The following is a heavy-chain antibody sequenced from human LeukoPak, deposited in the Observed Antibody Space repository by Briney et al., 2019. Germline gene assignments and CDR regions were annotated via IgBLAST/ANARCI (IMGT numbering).Heavy chain of an antibody. D-gene: IGHD6-13*01. CDR3: ARVLRSSLFDY. Sequence: GGSLRLSCAASGFTFSDYYMSWIRQAPGKGLEWVSYIGSSGSTIYYADSVKGRFTISRDNAKNSLYLQMNSLRAEDTAVYYCARVLRSSLFDYWGQGTLVTVSS. CDR2: IGSSGSTI. J-gene: IGHJ4*02. CDR1: GFTFSDYY. V-gene: IGHV3-11*01.